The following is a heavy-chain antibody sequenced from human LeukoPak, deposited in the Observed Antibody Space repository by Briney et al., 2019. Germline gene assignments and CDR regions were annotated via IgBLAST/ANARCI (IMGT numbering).Heavy chain of an antibody. CDR3: ARFYGGYYYYYMDV. Sequence: PSETLSLTCTVSGGSISSNFWTWIRQPPGKGLEWVGYIYYSGSTNYNPSLKSRVTMSVDTSKNQFSLKLNSVTAADTAVYYCARFYGGYYYYYMDVWGEGTTVTVSS. CDR2: IYYSGST. D-gene: IGHD4-17*01. J-gene: IGHJ6*03. CDR1: GGSISSNF. V-gene: IGHV4-59*08.